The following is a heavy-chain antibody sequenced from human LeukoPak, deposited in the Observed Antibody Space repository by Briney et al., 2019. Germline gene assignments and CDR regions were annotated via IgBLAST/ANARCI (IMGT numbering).Heavy chain of an antibody. D-gene: IGHD2-2*01. CDR1: GFTFSSYG. CDR3: AKVRYCSSTSCYWPPDY. Sequence: GGSLRLSCAASGFTFSSYGMHWVRQAPGKGLEGVAVISYDGSNKYYADSVKGRFTISRDNSKNTLYLQMNSLRAEDTAVYYCAKVRYCSSTSCYWPPDYWGQGTLVTVSS. CDR2: ISYDGSNK. J-gene: IGHJ4*02. V-gene: IGHV3-30*18.